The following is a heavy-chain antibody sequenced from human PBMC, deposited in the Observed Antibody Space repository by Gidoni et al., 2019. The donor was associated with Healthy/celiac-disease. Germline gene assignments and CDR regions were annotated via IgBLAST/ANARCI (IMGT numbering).Heavy chain of an antibody. CDR3: ARGKGDTTEYYFDY. J-gene: IGHJ4*02. CDR2: IYHSGST. Sequence: QLQLQESGSGLVKPSQTLSLTCAVSGGSISSGGYSWSWIRQPPGKGLEWIGYIYHSGSTYYNPSLKSRVTISVDRSKNQFSLKLSSVTAADTAVYYCARGKGDTTEYYFDYWGQGTLVTVSS. CDR1: GGSISSGGYS. V-gene: IGHV4-30-2*01. D-gene: IGHD5-18*01.